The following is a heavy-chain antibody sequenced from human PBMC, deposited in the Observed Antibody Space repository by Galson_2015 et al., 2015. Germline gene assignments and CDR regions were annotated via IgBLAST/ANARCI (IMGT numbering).Heavy chain of an antibody. CDR2: ISGSGGST. D-gene: IGHD6-13*01. CDR1: GVTFSSYA. J-gene: IGHJ4*02. V-gene: IGHV3-23*01. CDR3: AKVSKIKYSSSWTFDY. Sequence: SLRLSCAASGVTFSSYAMNWVRQAPGKGLEWVSAISGSGGSTYYADSVKGRFTITRDNSKNTLYMQMNSLRAEDTAVYYCAKVSKIKYSSSWTFDYWGQGTLVTVSS.